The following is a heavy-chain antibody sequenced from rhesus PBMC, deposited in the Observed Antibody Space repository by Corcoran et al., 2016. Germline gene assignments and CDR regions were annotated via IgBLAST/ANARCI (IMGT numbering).Heavy chain of an antibody. D-gene: IGHD3-16*01. CDR2: IYGSSGST. J-gene: IGHJ6*01. V-gene: IGHV4-143*01. CDR1: GGSIRAPHY. CDR3: ARSASGSYYYGLDS. Sequence: QVQLQESGPGLVKPSETLSLTCTVSGGSIRAPHYRRWIRQPPGKGLEWMGLIYGSSGSTDYNPSLKSRVTISRDTSKNQLSLKLSSVTAADTAVYYCARSASGSYYYGLDSWGQGVVVTVSS.